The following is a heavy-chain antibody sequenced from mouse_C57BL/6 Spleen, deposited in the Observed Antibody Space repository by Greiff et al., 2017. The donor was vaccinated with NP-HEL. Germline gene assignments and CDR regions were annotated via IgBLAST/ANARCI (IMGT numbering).Heavy chain of an antibody. J-gene: IGHJ3*01. Sequence: QVQLQQPGAELVMPGASVKLSCKASGYTFTSYWMHWVKQRPGQGLEWIGEIDPSDSYTNYNQKFKGKSTLTVDKSSSTAYMQLSSLTSEDSAVYYCARSGNYDGAFAYWGQGTLVTVSA. CDR2: IDPSDSYT. CDR1: GYTFTSYW. D-gene: IGHD2-4*01. CDR3: ARSGNYDGAFAY. V-gene: IGHV1-69*01.